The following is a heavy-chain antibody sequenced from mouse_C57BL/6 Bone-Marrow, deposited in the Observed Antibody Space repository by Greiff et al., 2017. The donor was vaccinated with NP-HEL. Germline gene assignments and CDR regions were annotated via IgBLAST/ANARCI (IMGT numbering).Heavy chain of an antibody. J-gene: IGHJ1*03. CDR2: IRSKSSNYET. CDR3: VVGYYGSSPFWYFDV. D-gene: IGHD1-1*01. CDR1: GFTFNTYA. Sequence: EVKLVESGGGLVQPKGSLKLSCAASGFTFNTYAMHWVRQAPGKGLEWVARIRSKSSNYETYYADSVKDRLTISRDDSQSMLYLQMNNLKTEDTAMYYCVVGYYGSSPFWYFDVWGTGTTVTVSS. V-gene: IGHV10-3*01.